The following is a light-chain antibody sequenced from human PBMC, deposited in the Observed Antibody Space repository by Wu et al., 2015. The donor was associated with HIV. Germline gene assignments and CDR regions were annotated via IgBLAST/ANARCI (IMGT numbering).Light chain of an antibody. J-gene: IGKJ4*01. Sequence: EIVLTQSPGTLPLSPGERATLSCRASQSISVNYLAWYQQKPGQAPRLLIFGVSNRATGIPARFSGSGSGTDFTLTISSLEPEDFAVYYCQQRSNWPTFGGGTKVEIK. V-gene: IGKV3-11*01. CDR1: QSISVNY. CDR3: QQRSNWPT. CDR2: GVS.